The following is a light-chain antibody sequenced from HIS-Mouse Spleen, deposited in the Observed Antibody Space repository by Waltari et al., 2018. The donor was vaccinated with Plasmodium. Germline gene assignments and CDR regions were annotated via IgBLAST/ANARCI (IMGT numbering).Light chain of an antibody. Sequence: NFMLTQQHSVSESPGKTVTISCTRSSGSIASNYVQWYQQRPGSAPTTVIDEDNQRPSGVPDRFSGSIDSSSNSASLTISGLKTEDEADYYCQSYDSSNWVFGGGTKLTVL. CDR3: QSYDSSNWV. J-gene: IGLJ3*02. CDR2: EDN. CDR1: SGSIASNY. V-gene: IGLV6-57*04.